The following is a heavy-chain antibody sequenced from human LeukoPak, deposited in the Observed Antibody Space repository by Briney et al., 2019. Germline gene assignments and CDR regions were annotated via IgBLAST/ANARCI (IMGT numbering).Heavy chain of an antibody. CDR1: GYSISSGYY. CDR2: IYHSGST. Sequence: PSETLSLTCTVSGYSISSGYYWGWIRQPPGKGLEWIGSIYHSGSTYYNPSLKSRVTISVDTSKNQFSLKLSSVTAADTAVYYCARDRARPYYYYMDVWGKGTTVTVSS. CDR3: ARDRARPYYYYMDV. V-gene: IGHV4-38-2*02. J-gene: IGHJ6*03. D-gene: IGHD6-6*01.